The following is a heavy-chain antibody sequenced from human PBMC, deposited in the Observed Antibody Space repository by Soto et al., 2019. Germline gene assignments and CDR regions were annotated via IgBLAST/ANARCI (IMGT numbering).Heavy chain of an antibody. J-gene: IGHJ4*02. V-gene: IGHV5-51*01. D-gene: IGHD3-10*01. CDR2: IYPGDSDT. CDR1: GYSFTSYW. CDR3: ARQNYYGSGSYYSDY. Sequence: GESLKISCKGSGYSFTSYWIGWVRQVPGKGLEWMGIIYPGDSDTRYSPSFQGQVTISADKSISTAYLQWSSLKASDTAMYYCARQNYYGSGSYYSDYWGQGTLVTVSS.